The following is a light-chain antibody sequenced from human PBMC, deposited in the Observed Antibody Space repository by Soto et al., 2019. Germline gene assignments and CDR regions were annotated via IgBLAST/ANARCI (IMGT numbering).Light chain of an antibody. V-gene: IGLV1-40*01. CDR2: GNI. Sequence: QSVLTQPPSVSGAPGQRVTISCTGSSSNIGALYDVHWYKQLPGAAPKLLIYGNINRPSGVPDRFSGSKSGTSASLAITGLQAEDEADYYCQSFDNGLLAYVFGTGTKVTVL. J-gene: IGLJ1*01. CDR3: QSFDNGLLAYV. CDR1: SSNIGALYD.